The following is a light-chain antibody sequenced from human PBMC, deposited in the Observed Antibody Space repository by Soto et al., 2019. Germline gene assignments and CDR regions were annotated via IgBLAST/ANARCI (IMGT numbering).Light chain of an antibody. Sequence: DIQMTQSPSTLSASVGDRVTITCRASQNINRRLAWYQQKPGKAPNLLIYDASSLESGVPARFSGGGSGTEFTLTISSLQPDDFSTFYCQQYNNYPWTFGQGTKGDIK. CDR2: DAS. CDR3: QQYNNYPWT. V-gene: IGKV1-5*01. CDR1: QNINRR. J-gene: IGKJ1*01.